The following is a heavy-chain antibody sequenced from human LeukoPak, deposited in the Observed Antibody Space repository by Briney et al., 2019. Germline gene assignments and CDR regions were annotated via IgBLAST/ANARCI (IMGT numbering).Heavy chain of an antibody. V-gene: IGHV3-53*01. CDR2: IYSGGST. CDR1: GFTVGSNY. CDR3: ARDESFYGSGRYY. J-gene: IGHJ4*02. Sequence: GGSLRLSCAASGFTVGSNYMSWVRQAPGKGLEWVSVIYSGGSTYYADSVKGRFTISRDSSKNTLYLQMNSLRAEDTAVYYCARDESFYGSGRYYWGQGTLVTVSS. D-gene: IGHD3-10*01.